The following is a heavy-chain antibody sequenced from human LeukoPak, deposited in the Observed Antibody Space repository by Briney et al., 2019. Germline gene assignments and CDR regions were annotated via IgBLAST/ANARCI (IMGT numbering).Heavy chain of an antibody. V-gene: IGHV3-74*01. CDR3: ARAPDKIGYCSVITCPS. J-gene: IGHJ4*02. D-gene: IGHD2-15*01. CDR1: GFTFSTYW. CDR2: INNDGSSV. Sequence: PGGSLRLSCAASGFTFSTYWMHWVRHAPGKGLVWLSCINNDGSSVTYADSVKGRFTISRDNAKNTLYLQMNSLRAEDTAVYYCARAPDKIGYCSVITCPSWGQGTLVTVSS.